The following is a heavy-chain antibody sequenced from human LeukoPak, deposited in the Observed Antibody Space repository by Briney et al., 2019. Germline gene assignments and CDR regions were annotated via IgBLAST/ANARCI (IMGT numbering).Heavy chain of an antibody. CDR3: ARDLHGGNSFTSDWYFDL. J-gene: IGHJ2*01. V-gene: IGHV1-69*13. CDR2: IIPILGTA. CDR1: GGTFSTYA. Sequence: EASVKVSCKAYGGTFSTYAISWVRQAPGQGLEWMGGIIPILGTANYAQKFQGRVTITADESTSTAYMELSSLRSEDTAVYYCARDLHGGNSFTSDWYFDLWGRGTLVTVSS. D-gene: IGHD4-23*01.